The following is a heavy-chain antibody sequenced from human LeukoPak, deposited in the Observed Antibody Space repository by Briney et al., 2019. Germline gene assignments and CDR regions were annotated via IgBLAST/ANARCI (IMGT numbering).Heavy chain of an antibody. Sequence: ASVKVSCKVSGYTLTELSMHWVRQAPGKGLEWMGGFDPEDGETIYAQKFQGRVTMTEDTSTDTAYMELSSLRSEDTAVYYCATVFLTVAGTFFDYWGQGTLVTVSS. J-gene: IGHJ4*02. V-gene: IGHV1-24*01. CDR1: GYTLTELS. CDR2: FDPEDGET. CDR3: ATVFLTVAGTFFDY. D-gene: IGHD6-19*01.